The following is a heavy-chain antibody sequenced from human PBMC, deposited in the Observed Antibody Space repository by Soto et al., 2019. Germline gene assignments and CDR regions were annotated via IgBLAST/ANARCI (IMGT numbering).Heavy chain of an antibody. Sequence: DLEESGGGVVQPGRSLRLSCAASGFSFSTYGMHWVRQAPGKGLEWVAVISHDGGNEYYADSVKGRFTISRDSSKNTVYLQMNNVRAEDTAVYYCAKAPSGGYTRGYFDFWGLGTLVTVSS. CDR3: AKAPSGGYTRGYFDF. CDR1: GFSFSTYG. CDR2: ISHDGGNE. V-gene: IGHV3-30*18. J-gene: IGHJ2*01. D-gene: IGHD3-22*01.